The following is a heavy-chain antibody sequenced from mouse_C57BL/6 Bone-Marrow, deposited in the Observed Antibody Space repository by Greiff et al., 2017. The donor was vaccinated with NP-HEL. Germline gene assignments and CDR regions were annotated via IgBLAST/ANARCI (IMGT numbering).Heavy chain of an antibody. V-gene: IGHV1-61*01. J-gene: IGHJ2*01. CDR2: IYPSDSET. CDR1: GYTFTSYW. Sequence: VQLQQPGAELVRPGSSVKLSCKASGYTFTSYWMDWVKQRPGQGLEWIGNIYPSDSETHYNQKFKDKATLTVDKSSSTAYMQLSSLTSEDSAVYYCARIGGSSLDYWGQGTTLTVSS. CDR3: ARIGGSSLDY. D-gene: IGHD1-1*01.